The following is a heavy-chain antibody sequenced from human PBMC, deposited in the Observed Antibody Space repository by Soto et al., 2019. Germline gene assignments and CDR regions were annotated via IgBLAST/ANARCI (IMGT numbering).Heavy chain of an antibody. CDR2: IFYSGST. J-gene: IGHJ4*02. Sequence: PSETLSLTCTVSGGSVSSGGNYWSWIRQPPGKGLEWIGYIFYSGSTNYNPSLESRVTISVDTSKNQFSLKLSSVTAADTAVYYCAREYYYASSGHSLFEYWGQGALVTVSS. D-gene: IGHD3-22*01. CDR3: AREYYYASSGHSLFEY. CDR1: GGSVSSGGNY. V-gene: IGHV4-61*08.